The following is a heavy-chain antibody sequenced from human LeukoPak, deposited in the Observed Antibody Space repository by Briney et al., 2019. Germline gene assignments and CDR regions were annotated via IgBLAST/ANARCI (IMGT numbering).Heavy chain of an antibody. J-gene: IGHJ6*02. Sequence: GGSLKIVCRGSGYSFTSYWIGWVRQIPGEGLEGVGIIYPGDSDTRYSPSFQGQVTISADKSISTAYLQWSSLKASDTAMYYCARRSGGMDVWGQGTTVTVSS. CDR3: ARRSGGMDV. CDR1: GYSFTSYW. V-gene: IGHV5-51*01. CDR2: IYPGDSDT.